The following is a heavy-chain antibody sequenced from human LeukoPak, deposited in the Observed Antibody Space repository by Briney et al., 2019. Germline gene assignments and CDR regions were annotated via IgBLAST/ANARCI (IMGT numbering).Heavy chain of an antibody. D-gene: IGHD5-18*01. J-gene: IGHJ4*02. V-gene: IGHV3-48*01. CDR1: GFTLSNYS. CDR3: ARVRVDRGYAYFDY. CDR2: ISGSGFTI. Sequence: GGSLRLSCAVSGFTLSNYSMNWVRQAPGKGLEWISYISGSGFTIHYADSVKGRFTISRDNAKNSLYLQMNNLRAGDTAVYYCARVRVDRGYAYFDYWGQGTLVTVSS.